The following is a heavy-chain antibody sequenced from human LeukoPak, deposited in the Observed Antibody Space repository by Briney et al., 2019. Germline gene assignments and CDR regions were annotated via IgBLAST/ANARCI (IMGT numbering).Heavy chain of an antibody. CDR3: ARAVMVRGLDF. Sequence: GGSLRLSCAASGFTFSSYSMSWVRQAPGKGLEWVSYISSSSSTIYYADSVKGRFTISRDNAKNSLYLQMNSLRAEDTAVYYCARAVMVRGLDFWGQGSLVTVSS. CDR2: ISSSSSTI. D-gene: IGHD3-10*01. V-gene: IGHV3-48*04. CDR1: GFTFSSYS. J-gene: IGHJ4*02.